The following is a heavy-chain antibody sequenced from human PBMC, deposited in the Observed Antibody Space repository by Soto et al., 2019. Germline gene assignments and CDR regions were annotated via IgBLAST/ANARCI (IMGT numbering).Heavy chain of an antibody. CDR1: GGSISIGGYY. CDR3: ARGYPLVGDAFDI. CDR2: IYYSGST. Sequence: SETLSVSCTVSGGSISIGGYYWSWIRQHPGKGLEWIGYIYYSGSTYYNPSLKSRVTISVDTSKNQFSLKLSSVTAADTAVYYCARGYPLVGDAFDIWGQRTMVTVSS. V-gene: IGHV4-31*03. J-gene: IGHJ3*02. D-gene: IGHD2-2*01.